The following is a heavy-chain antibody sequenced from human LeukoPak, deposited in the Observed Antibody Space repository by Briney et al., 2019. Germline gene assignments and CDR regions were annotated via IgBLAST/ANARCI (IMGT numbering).Heavy chain of an antibody. Sequence: GGSLRLACGAPVCLFSSYAMSWVRRAPGKGVERVPPFSGCGGIRYYADSVKGRSTISRDNSKNTVYLQMNSLRAEDTAENYCAKGGDMGVVVAATLHNWFDPWGQGTLVTVSS. V-gene: IGHV3-23*01. CDR2: FSGCGGIR. J-gene: IGHJ5*02. CDR1: VCLFSSYA. CDR3: AKGGDMGVVVAATLHNWFDP. D-gene: IGHD2-15*01.